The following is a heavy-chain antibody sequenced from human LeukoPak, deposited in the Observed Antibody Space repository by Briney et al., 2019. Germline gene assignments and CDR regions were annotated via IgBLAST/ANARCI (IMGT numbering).Heavy chain of an antibody. V-gene: IGHV4-59*01. CDR1: GGSISTYY. Sequence: SETLSLTCSVSGGSISTYYWSWIRQPPGKGLEWIGYIYYSGSTNYNPSLKSRVTISVDTSKNQFSLKLSSVTAADTAVYYCASTAGRRSGYSVDYWGQGTLVTVSS. CDR3: ASTAGRRSGYSVDY. J-gene: IGHJ4*02. CDR2: IYYSGST. D-gene: IGHD5-18*01.